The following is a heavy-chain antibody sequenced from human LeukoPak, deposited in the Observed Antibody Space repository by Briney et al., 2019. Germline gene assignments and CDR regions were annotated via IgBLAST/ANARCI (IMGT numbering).Heavy chain of an antibody. CDR3: ARMTTGGWAFDI. D-gene: IGHD4-17*01. J-gene: IGHJ3*02. CDR2: ISSSSSYI. CDR1: GSTFSSYS. V-gene: IGHV3-21*01. Sequence: GGSLRLSCAASGSTFSSYSMNWVRQAPGKGLEWVSSISSSSSYIYYADSVKGRFTISRDNAKNSLYLQMNSLRAEDTAVYYCARMTTGGWAFDIWGQGTMVTVSS.